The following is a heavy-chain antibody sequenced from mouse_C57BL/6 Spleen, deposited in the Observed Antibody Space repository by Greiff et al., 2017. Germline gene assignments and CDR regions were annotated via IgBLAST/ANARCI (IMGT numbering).Heavy chain of an antibody. J-gene: IGHJ1*03. CDR2: IYPGDGDT. V-gene: IGHV1-82*01. Sequence: QVQLQQSGPELVKPGASVQISCKASGYAFSSSWMNWVKQRPGKGLEWIGRIYPGDGDTNYNGKFKGKATLTADKSSSTAYMQLSSLTSEDSAVYFCASHGSPHWYVDVWGTGTTVTVSS. CDR3: ASHGSPHWYVDV. CDR1: GYAFSSSW. D-gene: IGHD1-1*01.